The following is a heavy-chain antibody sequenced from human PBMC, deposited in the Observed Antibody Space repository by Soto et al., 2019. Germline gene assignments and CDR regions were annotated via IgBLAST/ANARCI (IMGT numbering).Heavy chain of an antibody. D-gene: IGHD2-15*01. CDR3: GRLQNFINWCFDS. J-gene: IGHJ4*02. Sequence: SETLSLTCAVYGGSFSGYYWSWIRQPPGKGLEWIGEIHHSGSTNYNPSLKSRVTISVDTSKNQFSLKLTSVTAADTAVYYFGRLQNFINWCFDSWGQGVLVTVSS. CDR2: IHHSGST. CDR1: GGSFSGYY. V-gene: IGHV4-34*01.